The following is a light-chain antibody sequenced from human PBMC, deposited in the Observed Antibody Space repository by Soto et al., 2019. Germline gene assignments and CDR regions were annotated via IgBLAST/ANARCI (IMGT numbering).Light chain of an antibody. V-gene: IGLV2-8*01. J-gene: IGLJ1*01. CDR2: EVS. Sequence: QSAIAQPPSASGSPGQSVTISCTGTSSDAGGYNYASWYQQHPGKAPKLMIYEVSKRPSGVPDRFSGSKSGNTASLTVSGLQAEDEADYYCSSYAGSNNYVFGTGTKVTVL. CDR3: SSYAGSNNYV. CDR1: SSDAGGYNY.